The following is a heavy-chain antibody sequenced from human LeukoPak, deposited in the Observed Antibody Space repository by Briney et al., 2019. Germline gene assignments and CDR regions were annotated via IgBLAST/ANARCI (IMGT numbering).Heavy chain of an antibody. J-gene: IGHJ1*01. V-gene: IGHV3-48*01. CDR2: ISSTGNTI. Sequence: QSGGSLRLSCAASGFTFSSFGMNWVRQAPGKGLEWVSYISSTGNTIYYADSVKGRFTISRDNAKNSLYLQMNSLRAEDTALFYCARESSDSQFADVWGQGTLVTVSS. D-gene: IGHD2-15*01. CDR3: ARESSDSQFADV. CDR1: GFTFSSFG.